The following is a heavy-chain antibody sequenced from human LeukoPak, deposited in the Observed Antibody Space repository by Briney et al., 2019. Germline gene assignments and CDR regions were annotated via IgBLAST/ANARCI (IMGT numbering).Heavy chain of an antibody. CDR3: ARVGYCSVTSCYWRAFDI. Sequence: GGSLRLSCLTSGFTFVNASMSWVRQAPGKGLEWVANINQDGTEKYHVDSVKGRFTISRDNAKTSLYLQMNSLRAEDTAVYYCARVGYCSVTSCYWRAFDIWGQGTMVTVSS. V-gene: IGHV3-7*01. D-gene: IGHD2-2*01. CDR1: GFTFVNAS. CDR2: INQDGTEK. J-gene: IGHJ3*02.